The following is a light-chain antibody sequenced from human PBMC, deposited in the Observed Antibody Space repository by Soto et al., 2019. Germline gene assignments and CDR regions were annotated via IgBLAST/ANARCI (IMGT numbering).Light chain of an antibody. V-gene: IGLV2-14*01. CDR1: SSDVGGYDY. CDR2: EVS. Sequence: QSVLTQPASVSGSPGPSITISCTGTSSDVGGYDYVSWYQLHPGKAPKLMVFEVSNRPSGVSYRFSGSKSGNTASLTISGLQAADEADSFCSSYSSRTDYLFATGTKXT. CDR3: SSYSSRTDYL. J-gene: IGLJ1*01.